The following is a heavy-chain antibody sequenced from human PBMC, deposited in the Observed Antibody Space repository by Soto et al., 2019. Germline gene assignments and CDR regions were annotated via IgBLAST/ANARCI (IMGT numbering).Heavy chain of an antibody. CDR1: GGTFSSYT. V-gene: IGHV1-69*02. Sequence: QVQLVQSGAEVKKPGSSVKVSCKASGGTFSSYTISWVRQAPGQGLEWMGRIIPILGIANYAQKFQGRVTTTADKSTSTAYMELSSLRSEDTAVYYCASYSGYENDAFDIWGQGTMVTVSS. D-gene: IGHD5-12*01. CDR3: ASYSGYENDAFDI. CDR2: IIPILGIA. J-gene: IGHJ3*02.